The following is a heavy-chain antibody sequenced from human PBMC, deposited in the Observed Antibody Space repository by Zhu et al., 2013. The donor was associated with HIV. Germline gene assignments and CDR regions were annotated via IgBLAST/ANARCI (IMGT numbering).Heavy chain of an antibody. V-gene: IGHV1-18*01. D-gene: IGHD3-22*01. CDR2: ISAYNGNT. CDR3: ARDGAGVDSSPLDWFDP. CDR1: GYTFTSYG. Sequence: QVQLVRSGAEVKKPGASVKVSCKASGYTFTSYGISWVRQAPGQGLEWMGWISAYNGNTNYAQKLQGRVTMTTDTSTSTAYMELRSLRSDDTAVYYCARDGAGVDSSPLDWFDPWGQGTLVTVSS. J-gene: IGHJ5*02.